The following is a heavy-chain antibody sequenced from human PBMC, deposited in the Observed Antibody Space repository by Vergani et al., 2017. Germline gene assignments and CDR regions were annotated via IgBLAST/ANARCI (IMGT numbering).Heavy chain of an antibody. CDR1: GGTFSSYA. Sequence: QVQLVQSGAEVKKPGSSAKVSCKASGGTFSSYAISWVRQAPGQGLEWMGRIIPIFGTANYAQKFQGRVTITADESTSTAYMELSSLRSEDTAVYYCARDSGSSWYYYYYGMDVWGQGTTVTVSS. V-gene: IGHV1-69*13. D-gene: IGHD6-13*01. CDR3: ARDSGSSWYYYYYGMDV. J-gene: IGHJ6*02. CDR2: IIPIFGTA.